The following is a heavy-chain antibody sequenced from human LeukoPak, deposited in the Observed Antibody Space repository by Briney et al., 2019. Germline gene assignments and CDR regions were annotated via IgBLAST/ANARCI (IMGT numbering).Heavy chain of an antibody. Sequence: ASVKVSCKASGYTFTSYYMHWVRQAPGQGLEWMGIINPSGGSTSYAQKFQGRVTMTRDTSTSTVYMELSSLRSEDTAVYYCARDQYSSGWYSAFDIWGQGTMVTVSS. CDR1: GYTFTSYY. CDR2: INPSGGST. D-gene: IGHD6-19*01. J-gene: IGHJ3*02. V-gene: IGHV1-46*01. CDR3: ARDQYSSGWYSAFDI.